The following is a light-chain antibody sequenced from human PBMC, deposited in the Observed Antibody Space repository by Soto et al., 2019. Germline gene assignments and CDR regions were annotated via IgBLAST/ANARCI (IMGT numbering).Light chain of an antibody. J-gene: IGLJ2*01. CDR1: SSNIGAGYD. V-gene: IGLV1-40*01. CDR3: QSYDSSLSAV. CDR2: GNS. Sequence: QSVLTQPPSVSGAPGQRVTISCTGSSSNIGAGYDVHWYQQLPGTAPKLLIYGNSNRPSGVPDRFSGSKSGTSASLAITGLQAEDEADYYCQSYDSSLSAVFGGGPKVTVL.